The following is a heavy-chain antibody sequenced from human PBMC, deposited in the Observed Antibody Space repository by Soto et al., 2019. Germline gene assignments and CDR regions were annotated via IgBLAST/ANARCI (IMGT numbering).Heavy chain of an antibody. CDR1: GFTLGDYA. Sequence: PGGSLRLSCTASGFTLGDYAMSWFRPAPGQGLEWAGFIRSKAYGGTTEYAASVKGRFTISRDDSKSIAYLQMNSLKTEDTAVYYCTRDTVSRYCSGGSCYSNSFDIGGQGTMVTVSS. V-gene: IGHV3-49*03. CDR3: TRDTVSRYCSGGSCYSNSFDI. CDR2: IRSKAYGGTT. D-gene: IGHD2-15*01. J-gene: IGHJ3*02.